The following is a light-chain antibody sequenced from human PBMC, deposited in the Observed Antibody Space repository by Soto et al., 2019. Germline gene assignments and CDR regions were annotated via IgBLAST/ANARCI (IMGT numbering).Light chain of an antibody. CDR2: GAS. J-gene: IGKJ1*01. CDR1: QSVISN. V-gene: IGKV3-15*01. CDR3: QQYNDWPWT. Sequence: EMVMTQSPATLSVSPGEGAALSSTASQSVISNFAWYQVYSGQPPRLLIYGASARATGIPARFRGSGSGTEFTLTISSLQSEDFAVYYCQQYNDWPWTFGQGTKV.